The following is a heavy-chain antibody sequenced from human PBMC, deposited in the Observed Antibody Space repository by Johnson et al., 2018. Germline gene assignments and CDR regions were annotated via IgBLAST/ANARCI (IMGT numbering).Heavy chain of an antibody. CDR3: ATSRDGYNTVRDAFDI. CDR1: GFTFSSYG. Sequence: SGFTFSSYGMHWVRQAPGKGLEWVAVIWYDGSNKYYADSVKGRFTISRDNSKNTLYLQMNSLRAEDTAVYYCATSRDGYNTVRDAFDIWGQGTMVTVSS. D-gene: IGHD5-24*01. J-gene: IGHJ3*02. CDR2: IWYDGSNK. V-gene: IGHV3-33*01.